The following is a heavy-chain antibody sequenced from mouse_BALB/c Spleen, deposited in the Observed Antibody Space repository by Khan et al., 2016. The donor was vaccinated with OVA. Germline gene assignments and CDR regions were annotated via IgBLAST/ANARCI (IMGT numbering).Heavy chain of an antibody. D-gene: IGHD1-1*01. CDR3: ARYYGSRFAY. V-gene: IGHV1-80*01. Sequence: QVRLQQSGAELVRPGSSVKISCKASGYTFSSSWMNWVKQRPGQGLEWIGQIYPGNDDTNYTGKFKGKATLTADKSSRTAYMQLTSLTSEDAAVYFCARYYGSRFAYWGQGTLVTVSA. CDR1: GYTFSSSW. CDR2: IYPGNDDT. J-gene: IGHJ3*01.